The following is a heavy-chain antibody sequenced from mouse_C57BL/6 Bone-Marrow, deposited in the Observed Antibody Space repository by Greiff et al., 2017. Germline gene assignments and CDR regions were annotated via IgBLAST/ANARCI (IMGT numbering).Heavy chain of an antibody. Sequence: QVQLKESGPGLVQPSPCLSISCTASGFSLTSYCVHWVRQSPGKGLEWLGEIWSGGSTDYNAAFISRLSISKDNSKSQVFFKMNSLQADDTAIYYCARRSSAMDYWGQGTSGTGSS. CDR1: GFSLTSYC. J-gene: IGHJ4*01. CDR2: IWSGGST. CDR3: ARRSSAMDY. V-gene: IGHV2-2*01.